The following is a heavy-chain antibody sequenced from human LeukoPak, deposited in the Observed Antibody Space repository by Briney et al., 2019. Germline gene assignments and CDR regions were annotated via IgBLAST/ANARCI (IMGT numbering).Heavy chain of an antibody. V-gene: IGHV1-2*02. CDR3: ARGPYCSGGSCYSTFDY. CDR1: GYTFTSYY. J-gene: IGHJ4*02. Sequence: GASVKVSCKASGYTFTSYYMHWVRQAPGQGLEWMGWINPNSGGTNYAQKFQGRVTMTRDTSISTAYMELSRLRSDDTAVYYCARGPYCSGGSCYSTFDYWGQGTLVTVSS. CDR2: INPNSGGT. D-gene: IGHD2-15*01.